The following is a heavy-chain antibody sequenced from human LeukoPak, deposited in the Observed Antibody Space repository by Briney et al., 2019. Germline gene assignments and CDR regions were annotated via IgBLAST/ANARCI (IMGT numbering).Heavy chain of an antibody. CDR2: IYYSGST. CDR1: GGSISSYY. D-gene: IGHD6-6*01. V-gene: IGHV4-59*01. Sequence: SQTLSLTCTVSGGSISSYYWSWIRQPPGKGLEWIGYIYYSGSTNYNPSLKSRVTISVDTSKNQFSLKLSSVTAADTAVYYCAREINLYSSTYNWFDPWGQGTLVTVSS. J-gene: IGHJ5*02. CDR3: AREINLYSSTYNWFDP.